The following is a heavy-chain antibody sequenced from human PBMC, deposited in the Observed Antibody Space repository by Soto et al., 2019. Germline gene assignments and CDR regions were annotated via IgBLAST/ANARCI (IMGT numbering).Heavy chain of an antibody. D-gene: IGHD2-2*01. J-gene: IGHJ4*02. CDR3: VGSTPTSCLDY. CDR2: ISYDGTNK. Sequence: GGSLRLSCAASGFTFSNYAMHWVRQAPGKGLEWLAVISYDGTNKYYADSVKGRFTISRDNSKNTLYLQVNSLTAEDTAVYYCVGSTPTSCLDYWGQGTLVTVSS. CDR1: GFTFSNYA. V-gene: IGHV3-30-3*01.